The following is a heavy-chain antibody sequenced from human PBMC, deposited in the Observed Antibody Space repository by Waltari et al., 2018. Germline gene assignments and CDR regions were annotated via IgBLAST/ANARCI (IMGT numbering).Heavy chain of an antibody. CDR2: ITSDGSTI. V-gene: IGHV3-48*03. J-gene: IGHJ5*02. D-gene: IGHD2-8*01. Sequence: EVQLVESGGGLVQPGGSLRLSCAASGFSYSLFELNWCRQAPGKGLEWVSYITSDGSTIHYADSVRGRFTISRDNAEKSLFLQMNSLTAEDTAVYYCVRVVNGARQDSWGQGTLVTVSS. CDR3: VRVVNGARQDS. CDR1: GFSYSLFE.